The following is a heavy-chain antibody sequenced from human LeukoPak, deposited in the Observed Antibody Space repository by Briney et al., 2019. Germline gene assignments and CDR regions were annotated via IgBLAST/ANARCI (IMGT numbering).Heavy chain of an antibody. D-gene: IGHD3-22*01. V-gene: IGHV3-48*01. CDR2: ISSSSSTI. CDR1: GFTFSSYS. J-gene: IGHJ6*02. Sequence: GGSLRLSCAASGFTFSSYSMNWVRQAPGKGLEWVSYISSSSSTIYYADSVKGRFTISRDNAKNSLYLQMNSLRAEDTAVYYCARDLPRDSSGYYYYYYYGMDVWGQGTTVTVSS. CDR3: ARDLPRDSSGYYYYYYYGMDV.